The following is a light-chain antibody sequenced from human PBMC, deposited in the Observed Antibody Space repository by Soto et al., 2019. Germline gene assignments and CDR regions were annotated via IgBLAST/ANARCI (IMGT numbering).Light chain of an antibody. CDR2: TAS. CDR1: QGISRW. V-gene: IGKV1-12*01. Sequence: DIQMTQSPSSVSASVGDRVTITCRASQGISRWLAWYQQKPGKAPKLLIYTASSFQSVVPSRFSCSGSETYFTLTISSLQPEDFATYYCQQADSFPLTFGPGTKVDIK. J-gene: IGKJ3*01. CDR3: QQADSFPLT.